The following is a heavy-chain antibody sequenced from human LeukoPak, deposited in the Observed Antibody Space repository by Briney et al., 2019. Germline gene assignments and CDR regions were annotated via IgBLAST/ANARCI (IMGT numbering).Heavy chain of an antibody. J-gene: IGHJ4*02. D-gene: IGHD1-26*01. V-gene: IGHV3-48*01. CDR3: ATESGTYSGTCFDY. Sequence: GGSLRLSCAASGFTFSSYSMNWVRQAPGKGLEWVSYISSSSNTIYYADSVKGRFTISRDNAKNSLYLQMNSLRAEDTAVYYCATESGTYSGTCFDYWGQGTLVTVSS. CDR2: ISSSSNTI. CDR1: GFTFSSYS.